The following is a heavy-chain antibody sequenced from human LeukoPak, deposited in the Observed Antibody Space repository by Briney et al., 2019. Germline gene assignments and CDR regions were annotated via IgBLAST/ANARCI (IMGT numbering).Heavy chain of an antibody. J-gene: IGHJ3*02. D-gene: IGHD2-15*01. Sequence: ASVKVSCKASGYTFTGYYMHWVRQAPGQGLEWMGRINPNSGGTNYAQKFQGRVTMTRDTSISTAYMELSRLRSDDTAVYYCARKYCSGGSCYAYHDAFDIWGQGTMVTVSS. V-gene: IGHV1-2*06. CDR2: INPNSGGT. CDR3: ARKYCSGGSCYAYHDAFDI. CDR1: GYTFTGYY.